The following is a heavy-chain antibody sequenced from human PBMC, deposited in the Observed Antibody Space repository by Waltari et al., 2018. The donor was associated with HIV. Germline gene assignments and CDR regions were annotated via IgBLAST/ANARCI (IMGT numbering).Heavy chain of an antibody. D-gene: IGHD1-26*01. J-gene: IGHJ4*02. CDR3: AVRTVGATYY. CDR2: IRGDGAGT. V-gene: IGHV3-23*01. Sequence: VQLLESGGGLVQPGGSLRLPCPASGISISTDARSWVRQDPGKGLEWVSAIRGDGAGTFYVDSVKGRFTVSRDSSKNTLYLQMSSLRVEDTALYYCAVRTVGATYYWGQGTLVTVSS. CDR1: GISISTDA.